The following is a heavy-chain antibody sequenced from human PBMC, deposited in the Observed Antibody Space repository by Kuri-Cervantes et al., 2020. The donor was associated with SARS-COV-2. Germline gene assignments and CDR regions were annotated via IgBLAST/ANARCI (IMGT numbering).Heavy chain of an antibody. CDR1: GYSISSGYY. V-gene: IGHV4-61*01. Sequence: GSLRLSCTVSGYSISSGYYWSWIRQPPGKGLEWIGYIYYSGSTNYNPSPKSRVTISVDTSKNQFSLKLSSVTAADTAVYYCARGGYSSGWYAVDWGQGTLVTVSS. J-gene: IGHJ4*02. CDR2: IYYSGST. CDR3: ARGGYSSGWYAVD. D-gene: IGHD6-19*01.